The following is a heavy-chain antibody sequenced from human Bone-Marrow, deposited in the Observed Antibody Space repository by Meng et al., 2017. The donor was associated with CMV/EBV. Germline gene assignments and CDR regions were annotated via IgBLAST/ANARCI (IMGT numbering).Heavy chain of an antibody. Sequence: LSLTCAASGFTLSRYEVNWVCQAPGKGLEWVAYISYSGSTIYYAESVKGRFTISRDNAMNSVSLQMNSLRVEDTALYFCATDYVPNYWGPGTLVTVSS. V-gene: IGHV3-48*03. CDR3: ATDYVPNY. D-gene: IGHD3-16*01. J-gene: IGHJ4*02. CDR2: ISYSGSTI. CDR1: GFTLSRYE.